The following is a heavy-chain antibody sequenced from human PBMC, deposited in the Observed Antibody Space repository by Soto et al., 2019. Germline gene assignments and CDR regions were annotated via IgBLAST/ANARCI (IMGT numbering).Heavy chain of an antibody. V-gene: IGHV4-59*01. CDR2: IYYSGST. CDR3: ARGDSSGYYVYYYGMDV. J-gene: IGHJ6*02. CDR1: GGSISSYY. Sequence: SETLSLTCTVSGGSISSYYWSWIRQPPGKGLEWIGYIYYSGSTNYNPSLKSRVTISVDTSKNQFSLKLNSVTAADTAVYYCARGDSSGYYVYYYGMDVWGQGNTVTVSS. D-gene: IGHD3-22*01.